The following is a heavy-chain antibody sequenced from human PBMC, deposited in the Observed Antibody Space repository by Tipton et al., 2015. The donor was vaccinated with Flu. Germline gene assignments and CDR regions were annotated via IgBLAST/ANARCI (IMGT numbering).Heavy chain of an antibody. CDR1: GGSITNYH. CDR2: IYPSGNT. Sequence: TLSLTCTVSGGSITNYHRGWIRQPPGKGLELIGSIYPSGNTYYNPSLKSRVIISVDTSKNQFSLKLSSVTAADTAVYYCARVVFGVVTFDYWGQGTLVTVSS. CDR3: ARVVFGVVTFDY. V-gene: IGHV4-39*07. D-gene: IGHD3-3*01. J-gene: IGHJ4*02.